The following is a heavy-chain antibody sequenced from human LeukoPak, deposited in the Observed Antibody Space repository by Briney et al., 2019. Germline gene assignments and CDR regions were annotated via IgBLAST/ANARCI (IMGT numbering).Heavy chain of an antibody. CDR2: IRYDGSNK. CDR3: AKSYYDSSGYYSGAFDI. CDR1: GFTFSSYG. V-gene: IGHV3-30*02. J-gene: IGHJ3*02. Sequence: GGSLRLSCAASGFTFSSYGMHWVRQAPGKGLEWVAFIRYDGSNKYYADSVKGRFTISRDNAKNSLYLQMNSLRAEDMALYYCAKSYYDSSGYYSGAFDIWGQGTMVTVSS. D-gene: IGHD3-22*01.